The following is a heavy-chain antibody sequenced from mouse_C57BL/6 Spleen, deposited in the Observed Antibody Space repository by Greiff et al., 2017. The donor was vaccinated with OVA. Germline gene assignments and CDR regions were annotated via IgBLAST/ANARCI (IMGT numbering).Heavy chain of an antibody. CDR3: KVNWAY. D-gene: IGHD4-1*01. J-gene: IGHJ2*01. V-gene: IGHV1-15*01. CDR2: IDPETGGT. Sequence: VQLQESGAELVRPGASVTLSCKASGYTFTDYEMHWVKQTPVHGLEWIGAIDPETGGTAYNQKFKGKAILTADKSSSTAYMELRSLTSEDSAVYYCKVNWAYWGQGTTLTVSS. CDR1: GYTFTDYE.